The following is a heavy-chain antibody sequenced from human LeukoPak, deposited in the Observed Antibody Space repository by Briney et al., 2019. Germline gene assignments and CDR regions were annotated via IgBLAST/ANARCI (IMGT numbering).Heavy chain of an antibody. CDR2: IRYDGSNK. CDR1: GFTFSSYG. J-gene: IGHJ3*02. Sequence: QPGGSLRLSCAASGFTFSSYGMHWVRQAPGKGLGWVAFIRYDGSNKYYADSVKGRFTISRDNSKNTLYLQMNSLRAEDTAVYYCALDYGGRKRAFDIWGQGTMVTVSS. CDR3: ALDYGGRKRAFDI. D-gene: IGHD4-23*01. V-gene: IGHV3-30*02.